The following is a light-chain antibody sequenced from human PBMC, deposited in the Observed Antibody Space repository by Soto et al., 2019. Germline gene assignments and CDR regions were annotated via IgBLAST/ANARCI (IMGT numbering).Light chain of an antibody. CDR2: GAF. CDR3: QQRNIWPPVT. J-gene: IGKJ5*01. V-gene: IGKV3-11*01. CDR1: QGISSH. Sequence: LTQSPSSLSASVGDRVTITCRASQGISSHLAWYQQKPGQAPRLLIYGAFNRATGIPARFSGSGSGTDFTLTINSLEPEDFAVYYCQQRNIWPPVTCGQGTRLEIK.